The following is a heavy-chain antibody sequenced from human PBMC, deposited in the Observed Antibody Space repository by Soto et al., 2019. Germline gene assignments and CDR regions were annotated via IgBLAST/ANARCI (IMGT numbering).Heavy chain of an antibody. CDR2: IIPILGIA. J-gene: IGHJ4*02. CDR3: ARQGVTHAYYFDY. Sequence: SVKVSCKASGGTFSSYTISWVRQAPGQGPEWMGRIIPILGIANYAQKFQGRVTITADKSTSTAYMELSSLRSEDTAVYYCARQGVTHAYYFDYWGQGTLVTVSS. D-gene: IGHD3-10*01. V-gene: IGHV1-69*02. CDR1: GGTFSSYT.